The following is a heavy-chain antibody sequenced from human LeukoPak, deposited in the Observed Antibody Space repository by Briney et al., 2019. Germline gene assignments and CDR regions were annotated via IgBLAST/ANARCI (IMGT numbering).Heavy chain of an antibody. V-gene: IGHV4-59*08. J-gene: IGHJ4*02. CDR2: IYYSGST. CDR1: GGSISSYY. Sequence: NPSETLSLTCTVSGGSISSYYWSWIRQPPGKGLEWIGYIYYSGSTNYNPSLKSRVTISVDTSKNQFSLKLSSVTAADTAVYYCARLSYGYCSSTSCYGGGYYFDYWGQGTLVTVSS. CDR3: ARLSYGYCSSTSCYGGGYYFDY. D-gene: IGHD2-2*03.